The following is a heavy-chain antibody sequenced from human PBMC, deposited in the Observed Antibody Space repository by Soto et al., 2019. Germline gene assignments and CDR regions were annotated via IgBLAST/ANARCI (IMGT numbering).Heavy chain of an antibody. CDR1: GFTFSSYS. J-gene: IGHJ3*02. CDR2: ISSSSSTI. D-gene: IGHD3-9*01. CDR3: ARVGADILTGYYKEGAVDI. V-gene: IGHV3-48*02. Sequence: GGSLRLSCAASGFTFSSYSMNWVRQAPGKGLEWVSYISSSSSTIYYADSVKGRFTISRDNAKNSLYLQMNSLRDEDTAVYYCARVGADILTGYYKEGAVDIWGQGTMVTVSS.